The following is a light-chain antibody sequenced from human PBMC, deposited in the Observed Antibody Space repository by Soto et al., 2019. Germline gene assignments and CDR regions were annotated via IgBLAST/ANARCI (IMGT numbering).Light chain of an antibody. J-gene: IGLJ1*01. CDR2: EVN. CDR3: CSYAGTGVFV. Sequence: QSALTQPASVSGSPGQSITISCTGTNSDIGNYNIVSWYQQHPDKAPKLIIYEVNKRPSGVSNRFSGSKSGNTASLTISGLQAEDEGDYHCCSYAGTGVFVFGTGTKLTVL. CDR1: NSDIGNYNI. V-gene: IGLV2-23*02.